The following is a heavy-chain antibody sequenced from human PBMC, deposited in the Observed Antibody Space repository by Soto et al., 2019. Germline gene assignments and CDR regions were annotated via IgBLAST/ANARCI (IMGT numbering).Heavy chain of an antibody. Sequence: QVQLVQSGAEVKKPGSSVKVSCKASGGTFSSYAISWVRQAPGQGLEWMGGIIPIFGTANYAQKFQGRVTXXAXEXXSTAYMELSSLRSEDTAVYYCARVKGPTALYGMDVWGQGTTVNVSS. V-gene: IGHV1-69*12. J-gene: IGHJ6*02. CDR3: ARVKGPTALYGMDV. CDR1: GGTFSSYA. CDR2: IIPIFGTA.